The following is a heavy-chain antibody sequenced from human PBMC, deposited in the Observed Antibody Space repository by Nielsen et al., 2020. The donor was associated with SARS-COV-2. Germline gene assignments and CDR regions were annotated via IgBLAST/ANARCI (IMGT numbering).Heavy chain of an antibody. CDR1: GGSFSGYY. D-gene: IGHD5-24*01. CDR2: INHSGST. V-gene: IGHV4-34*01. Sequence: SETLSLTCAVYGGSFSGYYWSWIRQPPGKGLEWIGEINHSGSTNYNPSLKSRVTISVDKSKNQFSLKLSSVTAADTAVYYCARVTIAPDDYFDYWGQGTLVTVSS. CDR3: ARVTIAPDDYFDY. J-gene: IGHJ4*02.